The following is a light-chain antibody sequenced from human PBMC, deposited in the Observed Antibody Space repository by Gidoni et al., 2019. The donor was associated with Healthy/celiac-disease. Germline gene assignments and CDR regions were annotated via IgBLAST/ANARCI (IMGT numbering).Light chain of an antibody. J-gene: IGKJ5*01. CDR3: QQYYSFPPT. V-gene: IGKV4-1*01. CDR2: GAS. Sequence: DIVMTQSPDSLAVSLGERATINCKSSQSVLSSSNNKNYLAWYQQKPGQPPKLLIYGASTRESGVPYRFSGSGSGTDFTLTISSLQSEDVAVYYCQQYYSFPPTFGQGTRLEIK. CDR1: QSVLSSSNNKNY.